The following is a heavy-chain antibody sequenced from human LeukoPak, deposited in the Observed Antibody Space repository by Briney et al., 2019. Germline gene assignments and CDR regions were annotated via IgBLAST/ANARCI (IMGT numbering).Heavy chain of an antibody. CDR3: ARGARRLGESYPYY. V-gene: IGHV1-2*04. J-gene: IGHJ4*02. Sequence: ASVKVSCKASGYTFTGYYMHWVRQAPGQGLEWMGWINPNSGGTNYAQKFQGWVTMTRDTSISTAYMELSRLRSDDTAVYYCARGARRLGESYPYYWGQGTLVTVSS. CDR1: GYTFTGYY. D-gene: IGHD3-10*01. CDR2: INPNSGGT.